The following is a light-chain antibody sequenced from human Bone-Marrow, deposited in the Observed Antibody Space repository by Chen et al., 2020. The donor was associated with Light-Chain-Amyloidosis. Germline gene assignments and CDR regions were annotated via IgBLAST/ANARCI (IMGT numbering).Light chain of an antibody. CDR2: DDS. J-gene: IGLJ3*02. CDR3: QVWDRSSDRPV. Sequence: YVLTKPSSVSVAPGQTATIACGGNNIGTTSVHGYQQTPGQGALLVVCDDSERPSGITERFSGSNSGNTAILTISRFEAGDEADYYCQVWDRSSDRPVFGGGTKLTVL. V-gene: IGLV3-21*02. CDR1: NIGTTS.